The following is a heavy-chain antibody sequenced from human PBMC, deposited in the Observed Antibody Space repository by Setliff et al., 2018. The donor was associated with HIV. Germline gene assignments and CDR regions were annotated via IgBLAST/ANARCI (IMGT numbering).Heavy chain of an antibody. CDR3: ARDRELNWFDP. CDR2: ISYDGSNK. J-gene: IGHJ6*04. V-gene: IGHV3-30*04. D-gene: IGHD2-8*02. Sequence: GGSLRLSCAASGFTFSSYAMHWVRQAPGKGLEWVAVISYDGSNKYYADSVKGRFTISRDNSKNTLYLQMNSLRAEDTAVYYCARDRELNWFDPWGKGTTVTVSS. CDR1: GFTFSSYA.